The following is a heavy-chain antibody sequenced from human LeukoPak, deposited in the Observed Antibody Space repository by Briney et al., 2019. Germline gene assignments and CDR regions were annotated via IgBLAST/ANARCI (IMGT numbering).Heavy chain of an antibody. CDR2: IIPIFGTA. J-gene: IGHJ4*02. CDR3: ASRYYYDSSGYYHFDY. Sequence: ASVKVSCKATGYTFTSYYMHWVRQAPGQGLEWMGGIIPIFGTANYAQKFQGRVAITADESTSTAYMELSSLRSEDTAVYYCASRYYYDSSGYYHFDYWGQGTLVTVSS. V-gene: IGHV1-69*13. D-gene: IGHD3-22*01. CDR1: GYTFTSYY.